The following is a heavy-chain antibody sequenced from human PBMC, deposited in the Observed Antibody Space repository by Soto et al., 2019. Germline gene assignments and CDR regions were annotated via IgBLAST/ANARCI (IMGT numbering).Heavy chain of an antibody. CDR2: INPNSGGT. J-gene: IGHJ5*02. V-gene: IGHV1-2*04. Sequence: ASVKVSCKASGYTFTGYYMHWVRQAPGQGHEWMGWINPNSGGTNYAQKFQGWVTMTRDTSISTAYMELSRLRSDDTAVYYCARAARITIFGVDENWFDPWGQGTLVTVSS. D-gene: IGHD3-3*01. CDR3: ARAARITIFGVDENWFDP. CDR1: GYTFTGYY.